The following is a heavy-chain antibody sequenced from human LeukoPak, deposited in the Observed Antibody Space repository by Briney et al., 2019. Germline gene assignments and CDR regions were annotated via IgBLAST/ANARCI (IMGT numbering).Heavy chain of an antibody. D-gene: IGHD4-17*01. CDR2: IYTSGST. CDR1: GGSISSGSYY. CDR3: ARGGHGYGDHFDY. V-gene: IGHV4-61*02. J-gene: IGHJ4*02. Sequence: SETLSLTCTVSGGSISSGSYYWSWIRQPAGKGLEWIGRIYTSGSTNYNPSLKSRVTISVDTSKNQFSLKLSSVTAADTAVYYCARGGHGYGDHFDYWGQATLVTVSS.